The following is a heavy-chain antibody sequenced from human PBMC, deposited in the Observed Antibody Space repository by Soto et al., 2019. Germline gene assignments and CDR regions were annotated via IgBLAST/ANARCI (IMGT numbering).Heavy chain of an antibody. J-gene: IGHJ3*02. D-gene: IGHD1-26*01. CDR3: ARAIGYAFDI. Sequence: GGSLRLSCAASGFTFSTSSLNWVRQAPGKGLEWVSSISSRSYTYSADSVKGRFTISRDNAKNSLYLQMNSLRAEDTAVYYCARAIGYAFDIWGQGTMVTVSS. V-gene: IGHV3-21*01. CDR2: ISSRSYT. CDR1: GFTFSTSS.